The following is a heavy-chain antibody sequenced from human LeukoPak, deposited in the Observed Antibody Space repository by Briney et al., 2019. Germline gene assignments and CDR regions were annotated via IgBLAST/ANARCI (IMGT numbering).Heavy chain of an antibody. J-gene: IGHJ4*02. Sequence: GASVKVSCKASGYTFTNYGISWVRQAPGQGLEWMGWISAYNGNTNYAQKLQGRVTMTTDTSTSTAYMELRSLRSDDTAVYYCARALRDFWSGYYFDYWGQGTLVTVSS. CDR3: ARALRDFWSGYYFDY. CDR2: ISAYNGNT. CDR1: GYTFTNYG. V-gene: IGHV1-18*01. D-gene: IGHD3-3*01.